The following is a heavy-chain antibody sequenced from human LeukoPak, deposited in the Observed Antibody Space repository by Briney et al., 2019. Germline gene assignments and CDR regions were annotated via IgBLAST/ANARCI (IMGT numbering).Heavy chain of an antibody. CDR3: TTDGVGVEGATYDN. CDR2: IKAKAHGGTI. Sequence: GGSLRLSCAASGFTFINAWMAWVRQAPGKGLEWVGRIKAKAHGGTIEYAAPVKGRFTISRDDSKNTLYLQMNSLKTEDTAVYYCTTDGVGVEGATYDNWGRGTLVSVSS. J-gene: IGHJ4*02. CDR1: GFTFINAW. D-gene: IGHD1-26*01. V-gene: IGHV3-15*01.